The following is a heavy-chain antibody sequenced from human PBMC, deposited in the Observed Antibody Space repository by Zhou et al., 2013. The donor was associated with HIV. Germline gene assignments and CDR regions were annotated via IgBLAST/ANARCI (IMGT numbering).Heavy chain of an antibody. CDR3: ARVEWLPSPGYYYYGMDV. D-gene: IGHD5-12*01. J-gene: IGHJ6*02. CDR1: GYTFTGDY. CDR2: INPNSGAT. V-gene: IGHV1-2*02. Sequence: QVQLVQSGAEVKKPGASMKVSCKASGYTFTGDYIHWVRLAPGQGLEWMGYINPNSGATNYAQRFQGRVTMTRDASINTAYMELSRLRSDDTAVYYCARVEWLPSPGYYYYGMDVWGQGTTVTVSS.